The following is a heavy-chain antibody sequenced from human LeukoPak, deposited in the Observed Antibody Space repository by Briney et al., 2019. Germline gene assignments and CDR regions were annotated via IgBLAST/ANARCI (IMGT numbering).Heavy chain of an antibody. Sequence: GGSLRLSCAASGFTFSGSDMYWVRQASEKGLEWVGRVRSKANNYATAYTASVKGRFTISRDDSKNTAYLQMNSLKTEDTAVYYCATVPACTGCYAYYFDYWGRGTLVTVSS. D-gene: IGHD2-2*01. CDR1: GFTFSGSD. CDR2: VRSKANNYAT. V-gene: IGHV3-73*01. J-gene: IGHJ4*02. CDR3: ATVPACTGCYAYYFDY.